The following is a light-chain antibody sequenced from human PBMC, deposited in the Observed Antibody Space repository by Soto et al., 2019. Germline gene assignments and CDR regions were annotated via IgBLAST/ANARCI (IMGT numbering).Light chain of an antibody. V-gene: IGLV2-8*01. Sequence: QSALTQPPSASGSPGQSVTIPCTGTSSDVGGYNSVSWYQQHPGKVPKLMIYEVSKRPSGVPDRFSGSKSVNTASLTVSGLQAYDEADYYCNSYAGSNNLVFGGGTKLTVL. CDR1: SSDVGGYNS. J-gene: IGLJ2*01. CDR2: EVS. CDR3: NSYAGSNNLV.